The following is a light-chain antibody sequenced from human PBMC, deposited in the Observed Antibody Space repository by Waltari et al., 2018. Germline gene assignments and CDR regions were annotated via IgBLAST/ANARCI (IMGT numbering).Light chain of an antibody. CDR1: SGSISSTSY. CDR2: KTN. V-gene: IGLV8-61*01. Sequence: QTVVTQEPSLSVSPGGTVTLTCALSSGSISSTSYASWYQQTPVQAPRTLVYKTNSRSSWVPVRFSGSVLWNKAALTITGAQADDESDYYCLLYMGSGIWVFGGGTKLTVL. CDR3: LLYMGSGIWV. J-gene: IGLJ3*02.